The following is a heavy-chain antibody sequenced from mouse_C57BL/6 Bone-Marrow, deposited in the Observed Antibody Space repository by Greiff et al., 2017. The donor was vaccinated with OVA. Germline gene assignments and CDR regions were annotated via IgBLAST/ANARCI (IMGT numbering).Heavy chain of an antibody. V-gene: IGHV1-55*01. D-gene: IGHD1-1*01. Sequence: QVQLQQPGAELVMPGASVKLSCKASGYTFTSYWITWVKQRPGQGLEWIGDIYPGSGSTNYNEKFKSKATLTVDTSSSTAYMQLSSLTSEDSAVYYCGEYGSSYGYIDVWGTGTTVTVSS. J-gene: IGHJ1*03. CDR1: GYTFTSYW. CDR2: IYPGSGST. CDR3: GEYGSSYGYIDV.